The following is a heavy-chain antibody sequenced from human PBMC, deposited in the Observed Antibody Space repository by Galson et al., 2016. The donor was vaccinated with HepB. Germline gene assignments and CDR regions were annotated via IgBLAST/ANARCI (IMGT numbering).Heavy chain of an antibody. Sequence: SLRLSCAGSGFSVSTHGMHWVRQVPGKGLEWVGVITYDGGNTYYADSMKGRFTISRDNSNNTLYLQMHSLRAEDTAVYYCASPRGAWYYDFWSGYFPLKCWGQGTLVTVSS. J-gene: IGHJ4*02. D-gene: IGHD3-3*01. CDR2: ITYDGGNT. CDR1: GFSVSTHG. V-gene: IGHV3-30*03. CDR3: ASPRGAWYYDFWSGYFPLKC.